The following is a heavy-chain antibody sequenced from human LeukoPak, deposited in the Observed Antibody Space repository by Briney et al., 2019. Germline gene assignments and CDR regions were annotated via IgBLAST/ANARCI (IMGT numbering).Heavy chain of an antibody. CDR3: TRKAAYCGGDCYFYYYYMDV. Sequence: GGSLRLSCTASGFTFGDYGMNWVRQAPGKGLEWVSFVRSKAYGGTTEYAASVKGRFTISRDDSKSIAYLQMNSLKTEDTAVYYCTRKAAYCGGDCYFYYYYMDVWGKGTTVTISS. CDR1: GFTFGDYG. V-gene: IGHV3-49*04. D-gene: IGHD2-21*02. CDR2: VRSKAYGGTT. J-gene: IGHJ6*03.